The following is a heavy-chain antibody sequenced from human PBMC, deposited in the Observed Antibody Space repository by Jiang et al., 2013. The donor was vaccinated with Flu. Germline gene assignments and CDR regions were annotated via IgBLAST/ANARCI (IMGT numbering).Heavy chain of an antibody. J-gene: IGHJ2*01. CDR3: ARGFSSYYDSSGYYSSWYFDL. V-gene: IGHV4-4*02. D-gene: IGHD3-22*01. Sequence: PGLVKPSGTLSLTCAVSGGSISSSNWWSWVRQPPGKGLEWIGEIYHSGSTNYNPSLKSRVTISVDKSKNQFSLKLSSVTAADTAVYYCARGFSSYYDSSGYYSSWYFDLWGRGTLVTVSS. CDR2: IYHSGST. CDR1: GGSISSSNW.